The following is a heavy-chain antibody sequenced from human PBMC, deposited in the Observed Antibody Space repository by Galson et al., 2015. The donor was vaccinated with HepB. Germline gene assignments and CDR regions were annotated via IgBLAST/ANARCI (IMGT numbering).Heavy chain of an antibody. D-gene: IGHD1-26*01. V-gene: IGHV4-59*08. CDR1: GGSISSYY. CDR2: IYYSGST. CDR3: ARQVGRGVGATFDY. Sequence: TLSLTCTVSGGSISSYYWSWIRQPPGKGLEWIGYIYYSGSTNYNPSLKSRVTISVDTSKNQFSLKLSSVTAADTAVYYCARQVGRGVGATFDYWGQGTRVTVSS. J-gene: IGHJ4*02.